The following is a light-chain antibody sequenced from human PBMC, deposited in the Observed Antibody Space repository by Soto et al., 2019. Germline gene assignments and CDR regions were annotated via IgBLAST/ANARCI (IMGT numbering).Light chain of an antibody. Sequence: QAVVTQSSSASASLGSSVNLTCTLSSGHSSYIIAWHQQQPGKAPRYLMKLEGSGSYNKGSGVPDRFSGSSSGADRYLTISNLQFEDEADYYWETCDSNTRVFGGGTKVTVL. CDR3: ETCDSNTRV. V-gene: IGLV4-60*02. J-gene: IGLJ3*02. CDR1: SGHSSYI. CDR2: LEGSGSY.